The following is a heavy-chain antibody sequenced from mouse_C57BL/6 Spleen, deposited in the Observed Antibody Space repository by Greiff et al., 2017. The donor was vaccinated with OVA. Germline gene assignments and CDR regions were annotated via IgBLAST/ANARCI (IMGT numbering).Heavy chain of an antibody. CDR1: GYSITSGYY. CDR3: ARKTTVVAEDYFDY. V-gene: IGHV3-6*01. J-gene: IGHJ2*01. Sequence: DVQLQESGPGLVKPSQSLSLTCSVTGYSITSGYYWNWIRQFPGNKLEWMGYISYDGSNNYNPSLKNRISITRDTSKNQFFLKLNSVTTEDTATYYCARKTTVVAEDYFDYWGQGTTLTVSS. D-gene: IGHD1-1*01. CDR2: ISYDGSN.